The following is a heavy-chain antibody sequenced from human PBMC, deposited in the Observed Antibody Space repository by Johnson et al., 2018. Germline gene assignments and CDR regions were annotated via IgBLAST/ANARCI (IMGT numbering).Heavy chain of an antibody. J-gene: IGHJ1*01. CDR3: ARDLLVGATDLFQH. V-gene: IGHV3-30*03. Sequence: VQLLESGGGVVQPGRSLRLSCAASGFTFNSYGMHWVRQAPGKGLEWVAVISYDGINKYYADSVKGRFTNSRDNSKNTLYLQMNSLRAEDTAVYYWARDLLVGATDLFQHWGQGTLVTVSS. CDR2: ISYDGINK. D-gene: IGHD1-26*01. CDR1: GFTFNSYG.